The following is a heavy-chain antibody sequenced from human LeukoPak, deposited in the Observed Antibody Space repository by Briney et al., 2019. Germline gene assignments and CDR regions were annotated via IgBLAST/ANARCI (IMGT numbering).Heavy chain of an antibody. Sequence: GRSLRLSCAASGSTFSSYGMHWVRQAPGKGLEWVAVISYDGSNKYYADSVKGRFTISRDNSKNTLYLQMNSLRAEDTAVYYCAKAESSRLGWFDPWGQGTLVTVSS. CDR3: AKAESSRLGWFDP. CDR1: GSTFSSYG. D-gene: IGHD6-19*01. CDR2: ISYDGSNK. J-gene: IGHJ5*02. V-gene: IGHV3-30*18.